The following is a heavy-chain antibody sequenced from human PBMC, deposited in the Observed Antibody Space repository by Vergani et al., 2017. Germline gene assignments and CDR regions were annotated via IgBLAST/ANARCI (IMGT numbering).Heavy chain of an antibody. D-gene: IGHD2/OR15-2a*01. Sequence: VQLVESGGGLEQPGRSLRLSCTLSGFTLNTYGIHWVRQAPGKGLEWVSFIRYDGSSEYYGDSVKGRFTISRDKSQNTVNLQMNSLRTEDTAVYFCANSVIAGNVGVAYFGMDVWGRGTTVTVSS. CDR3: ANSVIAGNVGVAYFGMDV. V-gene: IGHV3-30*02. J-gene: IGHJ6*02. CDR1: GFTLNTYG. CDR2: IRYDGSSE.